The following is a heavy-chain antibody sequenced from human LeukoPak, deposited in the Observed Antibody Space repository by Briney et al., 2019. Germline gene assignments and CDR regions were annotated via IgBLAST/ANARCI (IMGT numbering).Heavy chain of an antibody. CDR3: ARHTPHDYGANWFDP. Sequence: SETLSLTCTVSGGSISSSSYYWGWIRQPPGKGLEWIGSIYYSGSTYYNPSLKSRVTISVDTSKNQFSLKLSSVTAVDTAVYYCARHTPHDYGANWFDPWGQGTLVTVSS. D-gene: IGHD4-17*01. CDR2: IYYSGST. J-gene: IGHJ5*02. CDR1: GGSISSSSYY. V-gene: IGHV4-39*01.